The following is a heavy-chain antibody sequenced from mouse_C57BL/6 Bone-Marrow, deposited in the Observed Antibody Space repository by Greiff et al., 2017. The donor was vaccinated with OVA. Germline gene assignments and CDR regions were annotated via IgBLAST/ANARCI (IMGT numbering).Heavy chain of an antibody. CDR3: ASRWLLQAMDY. Sequence: EVQLVESGPGLVKPSQSLSLTCSVTGYSITSGYYWNWIRQFPGNKLEWMGYISYDGSNNYNPSLKNRISITRDTSKNQFFLKLNSVTTEDTATYYCASRWLLQAMDYWGQGTSVTVSS. CDR1: GYSITSGYY. CDR2: ISYDGSN. J-gene: IGHJ4*01. V-gene: IGHV3-6*01. D-gene: IGHD2-3*01.